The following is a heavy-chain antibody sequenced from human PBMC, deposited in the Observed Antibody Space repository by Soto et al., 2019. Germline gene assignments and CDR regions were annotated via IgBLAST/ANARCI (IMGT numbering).Heavy chain of an antibody. Sequence: KTSETLSLTCAVSGVSIHNSHSFWGWIRQPPGKGLEFIANVYYSGGAHYNPSFKSRVTISVDTATNQVSLRMSSVTAADTAVYFCGRVVEGATRHTDLDSWGQGTLVTVSS. V-gene: IGHV4-39*01. CDR1: GVSIHNSHSF. CDR2: VYYSGGA. D-gene: IGHD2-21*01. CDR3: GRVVEGATRHTDLDS. J-gene: IGHJ5*01.